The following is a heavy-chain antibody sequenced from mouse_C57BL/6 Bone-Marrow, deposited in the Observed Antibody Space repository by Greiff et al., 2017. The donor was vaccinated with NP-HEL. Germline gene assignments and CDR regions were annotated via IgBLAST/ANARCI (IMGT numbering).Heavy chain of an antibody. CDR2: IDPANGNT. J-gene: IGHJ2*01. V-gene: IGHV14-3*01. Sequence: VQLQQSVAELVRPGASVKLSCTASGFNIKNTYMHWVKQRPEQGLEWIGRIDPANGNTKYAPKFQGKATITVDTSSNTAYLQLSSLTSEDTAIYYCARSYYYGSSCHYFDYWGQGTTLTVSS. CDR3: ARSYYYGSSCHYFDY. D-gene: IGHD1-1*01. CDR1: GFNIKNTY.